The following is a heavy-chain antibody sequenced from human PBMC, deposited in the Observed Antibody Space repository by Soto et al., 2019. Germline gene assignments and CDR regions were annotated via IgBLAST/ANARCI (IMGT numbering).Heavy chain of an antibody. V-gene: IGHV3-53*01. CDR3: ATRVGTTGRYYFAL. CDR2: FYSGGST. J-gene: IGHJ4*02. CDR1: GFTVSSNY. Sequence: GGSLRLSWAASGFTVSSNYMSWVRQAPGKGLEWVSVFYSGGSTYYSDSVKGRFTISRDNSKNTLYLQMNSLRAEDTAVYYCATRVGTTGRYYFALWGTGTLVTVSS. D-gene: IGHD1-26*01.